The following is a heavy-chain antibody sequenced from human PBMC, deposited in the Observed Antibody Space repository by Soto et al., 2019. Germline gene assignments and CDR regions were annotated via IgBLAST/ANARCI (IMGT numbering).Heavy chain of an antibody. CDR3: AKDVLRYGGSDAFDI. CDR2: ISGSGGST. V-gene: IGHV3-23*01. D-gene: IGHD1-26*01. CDR1: GFTFSSYA. J-gene: IGHJ3*02. Sequence: EVQLLESGGGLVQPGGPLRLSCAASGFTFSSYAMSWVRQAPGKRLEWVSAISGSGGSTYYADSVKGRFTISRDNSKNTPYLQMNSLRAEDTAVYYCAKDVLRYGGSDAFDIWCQGTMVTVSS.